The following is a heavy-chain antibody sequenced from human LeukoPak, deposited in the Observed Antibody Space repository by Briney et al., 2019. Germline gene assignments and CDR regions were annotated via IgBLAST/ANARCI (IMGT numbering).Heavy chain of an antibody. CDR3: ATMVRGQRGYYYYYYGMDV. CDR1: GGSFSGYY. Sequence: SETLSLTCAVYGGSFSGYYWSWIRQPPGKGLEWIGEINHSGSTNYNPSLKSRVTISVDTSKNQFSLKLSSVTAADTAVYYCATMVRGQRGYYYYYYGMDVWGQGTTVTVSS. CDR2: INHSGST. V-gene: IGHV4-34*01. D-gene: IGHD3-10*01. J-gene: IGHJ6*02.